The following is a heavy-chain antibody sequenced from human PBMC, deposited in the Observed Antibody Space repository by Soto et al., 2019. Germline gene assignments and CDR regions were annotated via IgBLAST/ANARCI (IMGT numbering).Heavy chain of an antibody. CDR3: AKALPNYYDSDGYYRRCAFDV. D-gene: IGHD3-22*01. V-gene: IGHV3-30*18. Sequence: QVQLVESGGGVVQPGRSLRLSCAASGFTFSSCGMHWVRQAPGKGLEWVALISFDGSNDYFAGSVKGRFTITRDNSNNALYLQMNSLSADDTAVYYCAKALPNYYDSDGYYRRCAFDVWGQGTMVTVSS. CDR1: GFTFSSCG. J-gene: IGHJ3*01. CDR2: ISFDGSND.